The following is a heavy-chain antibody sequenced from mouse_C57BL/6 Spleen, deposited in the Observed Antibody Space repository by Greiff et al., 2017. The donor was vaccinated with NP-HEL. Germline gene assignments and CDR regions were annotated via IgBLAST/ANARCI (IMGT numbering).Heavy chain of an antibody. V-gene: IGHV5-4*03. CDR1: GFTFSSYA. CDR2: ISDGGSYT. J-gene: IGHJ4*01. CDR3: ARGGGLGAMDY. Sequence: EVMLVESGGGLVKPGGSLKLSCAASGFTFSSYALSWVRQTPEKRLEWVATISDGGSYTSYPDNVKGRFTISRDNAKNNLYLQMSHLKSEDTAMYYCARGGGLGAMDYWGQGTSVTVSS. D-gene: IGHD2-10*02.